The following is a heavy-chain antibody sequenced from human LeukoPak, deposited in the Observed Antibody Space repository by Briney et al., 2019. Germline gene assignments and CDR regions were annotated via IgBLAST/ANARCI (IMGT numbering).Heavy chain of an antibody. CDR3: ARGPAGYCSSTSCRIYYYYGMDV. D-gene: IGHD2-2*01. V-gene: IGHV1-3*01. Sequence: ASVKVSCKASGYTFTSYAMHWVRQAPGQRLEWMGWINAGNGNTKYSQKFQGRVTITRDTSASTAYMELSSLRSEDTAVYYYARGPAGYCSSTSCRIYYYYGMDVWGQGTTVTVSS. J-gene: IGHJ6*02. CDR2: INAGNGNT. CDR1: GYTFTSYA.